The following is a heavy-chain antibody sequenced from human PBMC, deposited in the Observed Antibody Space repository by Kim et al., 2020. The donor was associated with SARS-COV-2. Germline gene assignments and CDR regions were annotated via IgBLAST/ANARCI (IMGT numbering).Heavy chain of an antibody. CDR2: IYTSGST. Sequence: SETLSLTCTVSGGSISSGSYYWSWIRQPAGKGLEWIGRIYTSGSTNYNPSLKSRVTISVDTSKNQFSLKLSSVTAADTAVYYCARDGAKRMATMHYGMDVWGQGTTVTVSS. V-gene: IGHV4-61*02. J-gene: IGHJ6*02. CDR3: ARDGAKRMATMHYGMDV. D-gene: IGHD5-12*01. CDR1: GGSISSGSYY.